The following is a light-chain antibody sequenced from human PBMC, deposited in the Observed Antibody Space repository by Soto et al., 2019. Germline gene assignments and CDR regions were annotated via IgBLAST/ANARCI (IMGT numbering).Light chain of an antibody. Sequence: DIPMTQSPSTLAGSAGERGTLXCRAIQSISSWLAWYQQKPGKAPKLLIYDASSLESGVPSRFSGSGSGTEFTLTISSLQPDDFATYYCQQYNSYSPALTFGGGTKVDIK. J-gene: IGKJ4*01. CDR3: QQYNSYSPALT. CDR1: QSISSW. CDR2: DAS. V-gene: IGKV1-5*01.